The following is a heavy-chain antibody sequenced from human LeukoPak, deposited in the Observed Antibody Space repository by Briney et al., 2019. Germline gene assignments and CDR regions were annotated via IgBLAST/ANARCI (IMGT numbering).Heavy chain of an antibody. Sequence: PGGSLRLSCAASGFTFSDYYMSWVRQAPGKGLEWVGRIKSKTDGGRTDYAAPVKGRFTISRDDSKSIDYLQMNSLKTEDTAVYYCTRGGRTYGGNSISLDYWGQGTLVTVSS. J-gene: IGHJ4*02. D-gene: IGHD4-23*01. V-gene: IGHV3-15*01. CDR3: TRGGRTYGGNSISLDY. CDR2: IKSKTDGGRT. CDR1: GFTFSDYY.